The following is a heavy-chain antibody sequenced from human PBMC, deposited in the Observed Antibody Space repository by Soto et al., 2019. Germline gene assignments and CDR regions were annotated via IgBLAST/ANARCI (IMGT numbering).Heavy chain of an antibody. V-gene: IGHV3-33*01. CDR3: ARDLSGDSYVDY. CDR1: GFSFSGNG. J-gene: IGHJ4*02. D-gene: IGHD2-21*02. Sequence: QVQLVESGGGVVQPGRSLRLSCAASGFSFSGNGMHWVRQAPGKGLEWVAVIWYDGINKYYADSVRGRFTISRDNSKDTVYRQMNSLRADDTAVYYCARDLSGDSYVDYWGQGTLVTVSS. CDR2: IWYDGINK.